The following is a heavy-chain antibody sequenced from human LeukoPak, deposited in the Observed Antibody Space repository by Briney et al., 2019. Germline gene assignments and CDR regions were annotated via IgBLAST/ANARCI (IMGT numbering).Heavy chain of an antibody. CDR3: ARLGIIAAAGSNDY. CDR1: EFPFSDYY. D-gene: IGHD6-13*01. J-gene: IGHJ4*02. CDR2: ISYSGDTK. V-gene: IGHV3-11*01. Sequence: GGSLRLSCAASEFPFSDYYMSWIRPAPGKGLEWVSYISYSGDTKYYADSVKGRFTVSRDNAKNSLYLQMNSLRVDDTAVYYCARLGIIAAAGSNDYWGQGTLVTVSS.